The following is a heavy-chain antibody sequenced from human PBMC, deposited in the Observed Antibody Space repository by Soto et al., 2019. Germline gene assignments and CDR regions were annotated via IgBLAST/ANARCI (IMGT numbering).Heavy chain of an antibody. V-gene: IGHV1-69*06. CDR3: ARVPDRYYYDSSGPTYHDAFDI. D-gene: IGHD3-22*01. Sequence: SVKVSCKASGGTFSSYAISRVRQAPGQGLEWMGGIIPIFGTANYAQKFQGRVTITADKSTSTAYMELSSLRSEDTAVYYCARVPDRYYYDSSGPTYHDAFDIWGQGTKVTVSS. CDR1: GGTFSSYA. CDR2: IIPIFGTA. J-gene: IGHJ3*02.